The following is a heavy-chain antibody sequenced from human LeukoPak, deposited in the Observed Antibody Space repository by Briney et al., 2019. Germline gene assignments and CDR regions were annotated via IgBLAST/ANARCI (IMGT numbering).Heavy chain of an antibody. Sequence: AAGKVSCKVAGYSLTELSMHLVRQAPGKGLEWMGGFDPEDGETIYAQKFQGRVTMTEDTSTDTPYMELSSLRSEDTAVYYCATRGMVTDGAAFDYWGQGTLVTVSS. CDR3: ATRGMVTDGAAFDY. V-gene: IGHV1-24*01. CDR1: GYSLTELS. D-gene: IGHD5-18*01. J-gene: IGHJ4*02. CDR2: FDPEDGET.